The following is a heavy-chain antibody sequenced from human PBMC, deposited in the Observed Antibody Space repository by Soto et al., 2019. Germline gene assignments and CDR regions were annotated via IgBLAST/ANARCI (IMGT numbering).Heavy chain of an antibody. V-gene: IGHV3-53*01. CDR3: ARLRYFDWLGSEYYFDY. J-gene: IGHJ4*02. CDR2: IYSGGST. CDR1: GFTVSSNY. D-gene: IGHD3-9*01. Sequence: PGGSLRLSCAASGFTVSSNYMSWVRQAPGKGLEWVSVIYSGGSTYYADSVKGRFTISRDNSKNTLYLQMNSLRAEDTAVYYCARLRYFDWLGSEYYFDYWGQGTLVTVSS.